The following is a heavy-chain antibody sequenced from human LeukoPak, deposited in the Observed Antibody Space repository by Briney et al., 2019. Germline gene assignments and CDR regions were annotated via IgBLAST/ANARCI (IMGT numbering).Heavy chain of an antibody. CDR2: IYYSGST. V-gene: IGHV4-59*01. Sequence: SGTLSLTCTVSGGSISGYWWSWFRQPPGKGLEYIGYIYYSGSTNYNPSLMSRVTISVDTSKNQFSLKLSSVTAADTAVYYCARRAGYTSSWYEYWGQGTLVTVSS. D-gene: IGHD6-13*01. CDR3: ARRAGYTSSWYEY. CDR1: GGSISGYW. J-gene: IGHJ4*02.